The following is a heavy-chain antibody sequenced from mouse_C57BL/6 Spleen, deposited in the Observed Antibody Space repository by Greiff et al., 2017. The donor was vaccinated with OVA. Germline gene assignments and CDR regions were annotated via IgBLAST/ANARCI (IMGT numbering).Heavy chain of an antibody. D-gene: IGHD3-2*02. CDR3: ARGAAQAPFDY. V-gene: IGHV1-59*01. CDR2: IDPSDSYT. J-gene: IGHJ2*01. Sequence: QVQLQQPGAELVRPGTSVKLSCKASGYTFTSYWMHWVKQRPGQGLEWIGVIDPSDSYTNYNQKFKGKATLTVDTSSSTAYMQLSSLTYEDSAVYYCARGAAQAPFDYWGQGTTLTVSS. CDR1: GYTFTSYW.